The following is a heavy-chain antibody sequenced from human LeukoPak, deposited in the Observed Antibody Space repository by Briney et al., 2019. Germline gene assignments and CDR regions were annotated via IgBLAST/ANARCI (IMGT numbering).Heavy chain of an antibody. D-gene: IGHD6-19*01. J-gene: IGHJ4*02. Sequence: PSETLSLTCAVYGGSFSGYYWSWIRQPPGKGLGWIGEINHSGSTNYNPSLKSRVTISVDTSKNQFSLKLSSVTAADTAVYYCAFQGAGRGNDFDYWGQGTLVTVSS. CDR1: GGSFSGYY. CDR3: AFQGAGRGNDFDY. CDR2: INHSGST. V-gene: IGHV4-34*01.